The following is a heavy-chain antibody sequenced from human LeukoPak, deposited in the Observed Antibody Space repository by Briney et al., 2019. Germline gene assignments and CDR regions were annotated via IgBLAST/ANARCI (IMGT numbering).Heavy chain of an antibody. V-gene: IGHV3-23*01. CDR1: GLTFSSYA. Sequence: GGSLRLSCAASGLTFSSYAMSWVRQAPGKGLEWVSAISGSGGSTYYADSVKGRFTISRDNSKNRLYLQMNSLRAEDTAVYYCAKDLRGGGAYFDYWGQGTLVTVSS. CDR3: AKDLRGGGAYFDY. D-gene: IGHD3-16*01. CDR2: ISGSGGST. J-gene: IGHJ4*02.